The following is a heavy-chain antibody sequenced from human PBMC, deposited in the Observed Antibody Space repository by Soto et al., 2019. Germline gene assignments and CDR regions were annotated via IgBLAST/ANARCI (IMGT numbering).Heavy chain of an antibody. V-gene: IGHV1-69*02. CDR3: ARGVVAAISAFDI. D-gene: IGHD2-15*01. J-gene: IGHJ3*02. Sequence: QVQLVQSGAEVKKPGSSVKVSCKASGGTFSSYTISWVRQAPGQGLEWMGRIIPILGIANYAQKFQGRVTITADKSTNTAYMEMSSLRSEDTAAYYCARGVVAAISAFDIRGQGTIVTVSS. CDR2: IIPILGIA. CDR1: GGTFSSYT.